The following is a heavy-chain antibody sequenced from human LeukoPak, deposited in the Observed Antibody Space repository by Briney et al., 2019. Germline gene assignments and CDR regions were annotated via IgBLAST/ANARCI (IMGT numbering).Heavy chain of an antibody. CDR2: ISSSSYHI. CDR3: ARGASY. Sequence: GSLRLSCAASGFTFATDSMNWVRQAPGKGLEWVPSISSSSYHIYYADSVKGRFTISRDNAKNSLYLQMNSLRAEDTALYYCARGASYWGQGTLVTVSS. D-gene: IGHD3-16*01. V-gene: IGHV3-21*01. J-gene: IGHJ4*02. CDR1: GFTFATDS.